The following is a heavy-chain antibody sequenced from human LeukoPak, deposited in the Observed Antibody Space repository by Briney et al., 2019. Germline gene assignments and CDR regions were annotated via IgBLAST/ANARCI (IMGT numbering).Heavy chain of an antibody. D-gene: IGHD3-9*01. Sequence: GGSLRLSCAASGFTFSSYGMHWVRQAPGKGLVWVSRINSDGSSTSYADSVKGRFTISRDNAKNTLYLQMNSLRVEDTAVYYCARGTGDILTEDWFDPWGQGTLVTVSS. CDR3: ARGTGDILTEDWFDP. J-gene: IGHJ5*02. CDR2: INSDGSST. V-gene: IGHV3-74*01. CDR1: GFTFSSYG.